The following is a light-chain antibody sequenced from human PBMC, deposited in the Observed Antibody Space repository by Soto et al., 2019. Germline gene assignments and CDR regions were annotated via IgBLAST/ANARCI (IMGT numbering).Light chain of an antibody. V-gene: IGLV2-14*03. CDR3: SSYASNGDVL. J-gene: IGLJ2*01. CDR2: DVS. CDR1: SSDVGTYEY. Sequence: QSALTQPASVSGSPGQSITISCTGTSSDVGTYEYVSWYQHHPGKAPKLMIYDVSNRPSGVSYRFSGSKSGNTASLTISGLQAEDEADYYCSSYASNGDVLFGGGTKLTVL.